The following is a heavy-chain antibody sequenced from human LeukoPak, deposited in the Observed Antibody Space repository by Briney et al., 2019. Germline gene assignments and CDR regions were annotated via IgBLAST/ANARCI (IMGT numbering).Heavy chain of an antibody. CDR1: GYTFTGYY. V-gene: IGHV1-2*02. Sequence: ASVKVSCKASGYTFTGYYMHWVRQAPGQGREWMGWINPNSGGTNYAQKFQDRVTMTRDTSISTAYMELSRLRSDDTAVYYCARDLSYYDFWSGYFRDYWGQGNLVTVSS. CDR2: INPNSGGT. J-gene: IGHJ4*02. CDR3: ARDLSYYDFWSGYFRDY. D-gene: IGHD3-3*01.